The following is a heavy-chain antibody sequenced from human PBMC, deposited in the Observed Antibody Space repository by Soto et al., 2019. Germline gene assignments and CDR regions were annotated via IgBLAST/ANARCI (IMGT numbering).Heavy chain of an antibody. CDR3: ARLSRITIFGVGIRTRLDYGMDV. CDR2: IYPGDSDT. J-gene: IGHJ6*02. Sequence: GESLKISCKGSGYSFTSYWIGWVRQMPGKGLEWMGIIYPGDSDTRYSPSFQGQVTISADKSISTAYLQWSSLKASDTAMYYCARLSRITIFGVGIRTRLDYGMDVWGQGTTVTLSS. CDR1: GYSFTSYW. D-gene: IGHD3-3*01. V-gene: IGHV5-51*01.